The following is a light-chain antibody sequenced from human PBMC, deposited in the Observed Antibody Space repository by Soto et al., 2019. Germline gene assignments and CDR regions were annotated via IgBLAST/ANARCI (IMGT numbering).Light chain of an antibody. Sequence: DIQMTQSPSSLSASVGDRVTITCRASQSISRNLNWYQHKPGKAPKLLIYAASSLQNGVPSRFSGGGSGTEFTLSISSLQPEDFGTYYCQQSYTTASITFGQGTRLEI. V-gene: IGKV1-39*01. CDR2: AAS. CDR1: QSISRN. J-gene: IGKJ5*01. CDR3: QQSYTTASIT.